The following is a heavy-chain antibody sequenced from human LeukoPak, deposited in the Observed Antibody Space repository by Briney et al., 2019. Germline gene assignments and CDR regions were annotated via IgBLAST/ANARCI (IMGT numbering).Heavy chain of an antibody. V-gene: IGHV3-30-3*01. Sequence: SGGSLRLSCAASGFTFSSYAMHWVRQAPGKGLEWVAVISYDGSNKYYADSVKGRFTISRDNSKNTLYLQMSSLRAEDTAVYYCARGTLGGRYFDWLFTQFDYWGQGTLVTVSS. CDR3: ARGTLGGRYFDWLFTQFDY. CDR1: GFTFSSYA. D-gene: IGHD3-9*01. J-gene: IGHJ4*02. CDR2: ISYDGSNK.